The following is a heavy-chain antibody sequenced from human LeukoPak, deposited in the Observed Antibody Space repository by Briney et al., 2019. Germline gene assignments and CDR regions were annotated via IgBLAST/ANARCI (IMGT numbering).Heavy chain of an antibody. CDR2: ITGSGGNT. CDR3: AKAASSSWPPYYYGMDV. D-gene: IGHD6-13*01. V-gene: IGHV3-23*01. CDR1: GFIFSSYS. Sequence: PGGSLRLSCAASGFIFSSYSMSWVRQAPGMGLEWVSVITGSGGNTYHADSVKGRFTISKDNSKNTVYLQMSSLRVDDTAVYYCAKAASSSWPPYYYGMDVWGQGTTVTVSS. J-gene: IGHJ6*02.